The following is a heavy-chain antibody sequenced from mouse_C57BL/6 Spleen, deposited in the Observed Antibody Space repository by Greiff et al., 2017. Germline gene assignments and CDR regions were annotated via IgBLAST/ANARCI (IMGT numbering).Heavy chain of an antibody. CDR1: GYAFSSYW. Sequence: VKLQESGAELVKPGASVKISCKASGYAFSSYWMNWVKQRPGKGLEWIGQIYPGDGDTNYNGKFKGKATLTADKSSSTAYMQLSSLTSEDSAVYFCAREETAQASYYFDYWGQGTTLTVSS. J-gene: IGHJ2*01. CDR2: IYPGDGDT. D-gene: IGHD3-2*02. CDR3: AREETAQASYYFDY. V-gene: IGHV1-80*01.